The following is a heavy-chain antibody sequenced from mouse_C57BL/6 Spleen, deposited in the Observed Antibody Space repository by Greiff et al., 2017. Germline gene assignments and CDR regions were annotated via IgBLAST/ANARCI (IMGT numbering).Heavy chain of an antibody. CDR3: ARDGNDGSSYYAMDY. CDR1: GYSITSGYY. Sequence: DVKLQESGPGLVKPSQSLSLTCSVTGYSITSGYYWNWIRQFPGNKLEWMGYISYDGSNNYNPSLKNRISITRDTSKNQFFLKLNSVTTEDTATYYCARDGNDGSSYYAMDYWGQGTSVTVSS. CDR2: ISYDGSN. D-gene: IGHD2-3*01. J-gene: IGHJ4*01. V-gene: IGHV3-6*01.